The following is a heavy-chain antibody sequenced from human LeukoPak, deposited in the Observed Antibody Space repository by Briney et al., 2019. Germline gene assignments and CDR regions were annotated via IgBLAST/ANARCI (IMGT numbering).Heavy chain of an antibody. J-gene: IGHJ4*02. CDR3: VRDRGYCSGGTCYALWDY. CDR1: GFTFSNYW. Sequence: GGSLRLSCAASGFTFSNYWMTWVRQAPGKGLEWVAHIKEDGGEKHYVDPVKGRFTISRDNAKNSLYLQMNSLRAEDTAMYYCVRDRGYCSGGTCYALWDYWGQGTLVAVSS. CDR2: IKEDGGEK. D-gene: IGHD2-15*01. V-gene: IGHV3-7*01.